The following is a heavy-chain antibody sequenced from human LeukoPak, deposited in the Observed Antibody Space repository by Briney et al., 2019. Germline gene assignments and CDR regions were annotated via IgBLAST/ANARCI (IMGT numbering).Heavy chain of an antibody. CDR3: AKDREGTIADYFDY. CDR2: ISGSGGST. J-gene: IGHJ4*02. D-gene: IGHD1-7*01. Sequence: GGSLRLSCAASGFSFSSYAMSWVRQAPGKGLEWVSSISGSGGSTYYADSVKGRFTISRDNSKNTLYLQMNSLRGEDTAVYYCAKDREGTIADYFDYWGQGTLVTVSS. V-gene: IGHV3-23*01. CDR1: GFSFSSYA.